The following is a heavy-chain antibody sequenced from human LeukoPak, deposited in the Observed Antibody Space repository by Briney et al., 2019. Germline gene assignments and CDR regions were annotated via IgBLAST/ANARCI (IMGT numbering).Heavy chain of an antibody. CDR2: IYYSGST. Sequence: SETLSLTCTVSGGSISSGDYYWSWIRQPPGKGLEWIGYIYYSGSTYYNPSLKSRVTISVDTSKNQFSLKLSSVTAADTAVYYCARGNFYYGSGSYYSDYWGQGTLVTVSS. V-gene: IGHV4-30-4*01. CDR1: GGSISSGDYY. CDR3: ARGNFYYGSGSYYSDY. J-gene: IGHJ4*02. D-gene: IGHD3-10*01.